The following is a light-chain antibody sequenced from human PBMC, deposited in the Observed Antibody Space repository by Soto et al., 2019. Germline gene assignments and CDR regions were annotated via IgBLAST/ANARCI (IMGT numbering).Light chain of an antibody. CDR1: QSISSW. CDR3: QQYNSYRL. V-gene: IGKV1-5*03. Sequence: DIQMTQSPSTLSASVGDRVTITCRASQSISSWLAWYQQKPGKAPKLLIYKASSLESGVPSRFSGSGSGTEFTLTISGLQPDDFSTYYCQQYNSYRLFGQGTKVEIK. CDR2: KAS. J-gene: IGKJ1*01.